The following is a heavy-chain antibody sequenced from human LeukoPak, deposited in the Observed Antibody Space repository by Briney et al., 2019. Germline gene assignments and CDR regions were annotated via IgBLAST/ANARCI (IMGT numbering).Heavy chain of an antibody. CDR3: ARAPYYYGSGSYQGGY. CDR1: GGSISSYY. Sequence: PSETLSLTCTVSGGSISSYYWSWIRQPAGKGLEWIGRIYTSGSTNYNPSLKSRVTMSVDTSKNQFSLKLSSVTAADTAVYYCARAPYYYGSGSYQGGYWGQGTLVTVSS. J-gene: IGHJ4*02. V-gene: IGHV4-4*07. D-gene: IGHD3-10*01. CDR2: IYTSGST.